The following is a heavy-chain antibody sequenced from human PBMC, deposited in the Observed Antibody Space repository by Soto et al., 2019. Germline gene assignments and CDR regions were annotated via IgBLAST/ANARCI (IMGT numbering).Heavy chain of an antibody. Sequence: EVQVVESGGGLIQPGGSLRLSCEVSGFSVTANYMSWVRQAPGKGLEWVSVIYSGGSTYYIDSVKGRFSISRDISKNTLYLQMNRLGGEDTAVYYCHGDGYWGQGTLVTVSS. V-gene: IGHV3-53*01. CDR1: GFSVTANY. CDR3: HGDGY. J-gene: IGHJ4*02. CDR2: IYSGGST.